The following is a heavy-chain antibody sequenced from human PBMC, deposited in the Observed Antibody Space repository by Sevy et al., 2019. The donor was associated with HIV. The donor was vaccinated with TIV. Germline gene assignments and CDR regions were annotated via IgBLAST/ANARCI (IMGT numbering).Heavy chain of an antibody. J-gene: IGHJ4*02. Sequence: GGSLRLSCAASGFTFSSYSMNWVRQAPGKGLEWVSYISSSSSTIYYADSVKGRFTISRDNAKNSLYLQMNSLRDEDTAVYYCATDADIVVVPAAMRLDYWGQGTLVTVSS. V-gene: IGHV3-48*02. CDR3: ATDADIVVVPAAMRLDY. D-gene: IGHD2-2*01. CDR2: ISSSSSTI. CDR1: GFTFSSYS.